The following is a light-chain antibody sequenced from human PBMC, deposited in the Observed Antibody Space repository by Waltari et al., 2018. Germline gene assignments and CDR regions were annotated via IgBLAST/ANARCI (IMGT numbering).Light chain of an antibody. V-gene: IGLV2-14*03. J-gene: IGLJ1*01. CDR2: GVS. Sequence: QSALTQPASVSGSPGQSITISCAGTSSDVGAYNFVSWYQQHAGKAPKALIYGVSNRPSGVSNRFSGSKSGNTSSLTISGLQAEDEADYYCKSYTNSNTYVFGTGTKVTVL. CDR1: SSDVGAYNF. CDR3: KSYTNSNTYV.